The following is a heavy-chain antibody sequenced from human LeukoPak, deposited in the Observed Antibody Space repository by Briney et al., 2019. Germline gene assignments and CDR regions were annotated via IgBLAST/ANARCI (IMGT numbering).Heavy chain of an antibody. D-gene: IGHD6-6*01. Sequence: GGSLRLSCAASGFTFSSYGMHWVRQAPGKGLEWVAFIRYDGSNKYYADSVKGRFTISRDNSKNTLYLQMNSLRAEDTAVYYCAKDWSIAARPRGDYFDYWGRGTLVTVSS. J-gene: IGHJ4*02. CDR3: AKDWSIAARPRGDYFDY. CDR2: IRYDGSNK. CDR1: GFTFSSYG. V-gene: IGHV3-30*02.